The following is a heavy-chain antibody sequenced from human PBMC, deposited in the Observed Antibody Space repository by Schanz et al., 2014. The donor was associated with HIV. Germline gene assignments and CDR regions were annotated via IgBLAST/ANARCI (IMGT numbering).Heavy chain of an antibody. Sequence: QVHLVESGGGVVQPGRSLRLSCAASGFSFNSYGMHWVRQAPGKGLEWVAVIWYDGTTKYYGDSVKGRFTISRDNSKNTLYLHMDSVRAEDTAVYYCARQGLRFSFWLDYWGQGTPVTVSS. CDR3: ARQGLRFSFWLDY. V-gene: IGHV3-33*01. J-gene: IGHJ4*02. D-gene: IGHD4-17*01. CDR1: GFSFNSYG. CDR2: IWYDGTTK.